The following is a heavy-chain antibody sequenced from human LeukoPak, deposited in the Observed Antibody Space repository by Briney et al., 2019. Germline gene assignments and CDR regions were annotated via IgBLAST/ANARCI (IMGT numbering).Heavy chain of an antibody. CDR3: ARAGPTLFGVDYYYYYMDV. D-gene: IGHD3-3*01. J-gene: IGHJ6*03. CDR1: GYTFTSYG. CDR2: ISAYNGNT. V-gene: IGHV1-18*01. Sequence: ASVKVSCKASGYTFTSYGISWVRQAPGQGLEWMGWISAYNGNTNYAQKLQGRVTMTTDTSTSTAYMGLRSLRSDDTAVYYCARAGPTLFGVDYYYYYMDVWGKGTTVTVSS.